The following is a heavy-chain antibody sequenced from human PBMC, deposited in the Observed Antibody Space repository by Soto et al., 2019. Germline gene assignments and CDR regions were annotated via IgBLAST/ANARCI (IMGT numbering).Heavy chain of an antibody. CDR3: AKSKKGVVPAAIDY. Sequence: EVQLVESGGGLVQPGRSLRLSCAASGFTFDDYAMHWVRQAPGKGLEWVSGISWNSGSIGYADSVKGRFTISRDNAKNAMYLQMNSLRAEDTALYNWAKSKKGVVPAAIDYWGQGILVTVSS. CDR2: ISWNSGSI. CDR1: GFTFDDYA. V-gene: IGHV3-9*01. J-gene: IGHJ4*02. D-gene: IGHD2-2*01.